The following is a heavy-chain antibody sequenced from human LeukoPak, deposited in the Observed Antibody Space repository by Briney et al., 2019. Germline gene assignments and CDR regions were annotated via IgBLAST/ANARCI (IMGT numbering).Heavy chain of an antibody. V-gene: IGHV4-30-2*01. J-gene: IGHJ4*02. CDR2: IYHSGST. Sequence: SETLSLTCTVSGGSISSGGYYWSWIRQPPGKGLEWIGYIYHSGSTYYNPSLKSRVIMSVDTSKNQFSLKLSSVTAADTAVYYCARVSLVRGAPDYYFDYWGQGTLVTVSS. D-gene: IGHD3-10*01. CDR3: ARVSLVRGAPDYYFDY. CDR1: GGSISSGGYY.